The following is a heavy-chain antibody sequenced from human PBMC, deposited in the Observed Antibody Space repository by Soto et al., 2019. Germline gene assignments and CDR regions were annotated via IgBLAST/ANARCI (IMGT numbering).Heavy chain of an antibody. CDR3: ATVFDL. Sequence: DVQLVESGGGLVQPGGSLRVSCAASGFTLGSHRIHWVRQAPGKGLEWVSRIDTDGGGTSYADSVKGRFTISTDNAKNTVYLQMHGLRAEDTAVYYCATVFDLWGQGTLVTVSS. CDR2: IDTDGGGT. J-gene: IGHJ5*02. CDR1: GFTLGSHR. V-gene: IGHV3-74*01.